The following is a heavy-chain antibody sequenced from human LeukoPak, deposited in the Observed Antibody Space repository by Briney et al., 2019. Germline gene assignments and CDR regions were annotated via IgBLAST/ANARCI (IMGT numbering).Heavy chain of an antibody. CDR2: ISGSGGST. CDR1: GFTFSSYA. V-gene: IGHV3-23*01. CDR3: AKDGPAVAGLKGPDAFDI. Sequence: PGGSLRLSCAASGFTFSSYAMSWVRQAPGKGLEWVSAISGSGGSTYYADSVKGRFTISRDNSKNTLYLQMNSLRAEDTAVYYCAKDGPAVAGLKGPDAFDIWGQGTMVTVSS. D-gene: IGHD6-19*01. J-gene: IGHJ3*02.